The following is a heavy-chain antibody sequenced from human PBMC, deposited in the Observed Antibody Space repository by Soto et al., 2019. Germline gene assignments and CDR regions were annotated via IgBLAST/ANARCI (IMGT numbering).Heavy chain of an antibody. CDR2: IWYDGSNK. CDR1: GFTFTKYG. V-gene: IGHV3-33*01. CDR3: ARDSYCSGETCYGDWDYYYGMDV. J-gene: IGHJ6*02. Sequence: QVQLVESGGGVVQPGRSLRLSCAASGFTFTKYGMHWVRQAPGKGLEWVAVIWYDGSNKYYVDSVKGRFTIFRDNSKNTLYLQMNDLRAEDTAVYYCARDSYCSGETCYGDWDYYYGMDVWGQGTTVTVSS. D-gene: IGHD2-15*01.